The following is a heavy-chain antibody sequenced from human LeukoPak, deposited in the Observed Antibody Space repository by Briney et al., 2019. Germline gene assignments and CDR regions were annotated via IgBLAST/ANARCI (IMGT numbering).Heavy chain of an antibody. V-gene: IGHV3-21*01. CDR3: ARDPYSSSWSPSNWFDP. D-gene: IGHD6-13*01. J-gene: IGHJ5*02. CDR2: ISSSSSYI. Sequence: GGSLRLSRAASGFTFSSYSMNWVRQAPGKGLEWVSSISSSSSYIYYADSVKGRFTISRDNAKNSLYLQMNSLRAEDTAVYYCARDPYSSSWSPSNWFDPWGQGTLVTVSS. CDR1: GFTFSSYS.